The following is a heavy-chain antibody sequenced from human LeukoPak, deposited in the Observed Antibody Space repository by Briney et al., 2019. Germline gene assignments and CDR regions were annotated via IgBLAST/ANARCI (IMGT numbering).Heavy chain of an antibody. CDR1: GFTFSSYG. Sequence: GGSLRLSCAASGFTFSSYGMHWVRQAPGKGLEWVAVIWYDGSNKYYADSVKGRFTISRDNSKNTLYLQMNSLRAEDTAVYYCARDQYYYDSSGYSGYNWFDPWGQGTLVTVSS. CDR3: ARDQYYYDSSGYSGYNWFDP. D-gene: IGHD3-22*01. V-gene: IGHV3-33*01. J-gene: IGHJ5*02. CDR2: IWYDGSNK.